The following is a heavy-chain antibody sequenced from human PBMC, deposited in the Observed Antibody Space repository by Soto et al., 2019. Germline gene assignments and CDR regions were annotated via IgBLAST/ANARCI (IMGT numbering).Heavy chain of an antibody. CDR1: RFTIGNYW. CDR2: IKGDGSEK. D-gene: IGHD3-10*01. CDR3: AAGFPPDF. V-gene: IGHV3-7*01. J-gene: IGHJ4*02. Sequence: EVLLVESGGGLVQPGGSLTLSCAASRFTIGNYWMNWVRQAPGKGLEWVANIKGDGSEKYYVGSVEGRFTISRDNTKNSLDLPMNSLRGEDPAVYYCAAGFPPDFWGQGTLVTVSS.